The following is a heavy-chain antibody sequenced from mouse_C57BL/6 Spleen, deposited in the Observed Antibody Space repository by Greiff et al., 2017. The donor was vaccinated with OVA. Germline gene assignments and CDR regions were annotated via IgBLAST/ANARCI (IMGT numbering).Heavy chain of an antibody. D-gene: IGHD1-1*01. V-gene: IGHV1-61*01. CDR2: IYPADGET. CDR3: AREEADYYGSVFDY. CDR1: GYTFTSYW. Sequence: QVQLQQSVAELVRPGSSVKLSCTASGYTFTSYWMHWVKQRPGQGLEWIGNIYPADGETHYNQKFKDKATLTVDTSSSTAYLQLSSLTSEDSAVYYCAREEADYYGSVFDYWGQGTTLTVSS. J-gene: IGHJ2*01.